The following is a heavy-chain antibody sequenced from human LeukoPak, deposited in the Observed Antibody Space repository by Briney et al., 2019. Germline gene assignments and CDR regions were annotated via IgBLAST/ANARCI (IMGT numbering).Heavy chain of an antibody. CDR3: ARVSSSGWYIDY. D-gene: IGHD6-19*01. V-gene: IGHV3-11*01. CDR2: ISSSGSTI. Sequence: GGSLRLSCAASGFSFSDYYMSWIRQAPGKGLEWVSYISSSGSTIYYADSVKGRFTISRDNAKNSLYLQMNSLRAEDTAVYYCARVSSSGWYIDYWGQGTLVTVSS. J-gene: IGHJ4*02. CDR1: GFSFSDYY.